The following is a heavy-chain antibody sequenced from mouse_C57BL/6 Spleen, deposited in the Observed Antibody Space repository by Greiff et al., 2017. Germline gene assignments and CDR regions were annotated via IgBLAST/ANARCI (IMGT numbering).Heavy chain of an antibody. J-gene: IGHJ2*01. V-gene: IGHV1-72*01. CDR2: FDPNSGGT. D-gene: IGHD2-2*01. CDR1: GYTFTSYW. CDR3: ARERSTMVTTGYFDY. Sequence: VQLQQPGAELVKPGASVKLSCKASGYTFTSYWMHWVKQRPGRGLAWIGRFDPNSGGTKYNEKFKGKATLTVDKPSSTAYMQLSSLTSEDSAVYYCARERSTMVTTGYFDYWGQGTTLTVSS.